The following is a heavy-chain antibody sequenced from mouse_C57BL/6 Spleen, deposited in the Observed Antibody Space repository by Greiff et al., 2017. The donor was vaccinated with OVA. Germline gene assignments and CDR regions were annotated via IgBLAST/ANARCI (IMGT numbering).Heavy chain of an antibody. CDR1: GFTFSDYG. J-gene: IGHJ4*01. V-gene: IGHV5-17*01. Sequence: EVQLVESGGGLVKPGGSLKLSCAASGFTFSDYGMHWVRQAPEKGLEWVAYISSGSSTIYYAATVKGRFTISRDKAKNTLFLQMTSLRSEDTAMNYCAQSLIYFYAMDYWGQGTSVTVSS. CDR2: ISSGSSTI. D-gene: IGHD2-1*01. CDR3: AQSLIYFYAMDY.